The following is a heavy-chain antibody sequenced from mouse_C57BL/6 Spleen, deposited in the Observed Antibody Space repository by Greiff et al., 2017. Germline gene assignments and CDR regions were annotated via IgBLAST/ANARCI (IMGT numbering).Heavy chain of an antibody. V-gene: IGHV14-4*01. D-gene: IGHD1-1*01. CDR3: TTVTTVVATKDWFAY. CDR2: IDPENGDT. Sequence: VQLQESGAELVRPGASVKLSCTASGFNIKDDYMHWVKQRPEQGLEWIGWIDPENGDTEYASKFQGKATITADTSSNTAYLQLSSLTSEDTAVYYCTTVTTVVATKDWFAYWGQGTLVTVSA. CDR1: GFNIKDDY. J-gene: IGHJ3*01.